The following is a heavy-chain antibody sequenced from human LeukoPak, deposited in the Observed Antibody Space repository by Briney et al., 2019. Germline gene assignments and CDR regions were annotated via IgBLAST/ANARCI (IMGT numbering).Heavy chain of an antibody. Sequence: SETLSLTCAVYGGSFSGYYCSRIRQPPGKGLEWIGEVSHSGSTNYNPSLKSRVTISPDTSKNQFSLKLSSVTAADTAVYYCARCSSTSWYNWFDPWGQGTLVTVSS. D-gene: IGHD2-2*01. V-gene: IGHV4-34*01. CDR1: GGSFSGYY. CDR3: ARCSSTSWYNWFDP. CDR2: VSHSGST. J-gene: IGHJ5*02.